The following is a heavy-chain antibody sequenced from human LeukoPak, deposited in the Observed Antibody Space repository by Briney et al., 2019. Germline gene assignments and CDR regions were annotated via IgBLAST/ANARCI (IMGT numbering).Heavy chain of an antibody. D-gene: IGHD2-2*01. CDR3: ARVRVRYCSSTSCPEYYYYYYMDV. CDR2: IYYSGST. CDR1: GGSISSYY. V-gene: IGHV4-59*12. Sequence: SETLSLTCTVSGGSISSYYWSWIRQPPGKGLEWIGYIYYSGSTNYNPSLKSRVTISVDTSKNQFSLKLSSVTAADTAVYYCARVRVRYCSSTSCPEYYYYYYMDVWGKGTTVTVSS. J-gene: IGHJ6*03.